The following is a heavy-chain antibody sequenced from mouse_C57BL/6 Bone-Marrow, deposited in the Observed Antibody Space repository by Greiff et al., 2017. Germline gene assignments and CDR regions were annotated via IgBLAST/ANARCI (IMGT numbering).Heavy chain of an antibody. CDR2: IYPGDGDT. J-gene: IGHJ2*01. Sequence: VQLQESGPELVKPGASVKISCKASGYAFSSSWMNWVKQRPGKGLEWIGRIYPGDGDTNYNGKFKGKATLTADKSSSTAYMQLSSLTSEDSAVYFCARYLITTVVPYLDYWGQGTTLTVSS. CDR3: ARYLITTVVPYLDY. D-gene: IGHD1-1*01. V-gene: IGHV1-82*01. CDR1: GYAFSSSW.